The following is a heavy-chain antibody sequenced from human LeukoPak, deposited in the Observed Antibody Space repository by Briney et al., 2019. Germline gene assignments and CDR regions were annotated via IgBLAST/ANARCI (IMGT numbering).Heavy chain of an antibody. V-gene: IGHV4-39*01. Sequence: PSETLSLTCTVSGGSISSSSYYWGWIRQPPGKGLEWIGSIYYSGSTYYNPSLKSRVTISVDTSKNQFSLKLSSVTAADTAVYYCARLLYDGDYLWGQATLVTVSS. D-gene: IGHD4-17*01. CDR3: ARLLYDGDYL. CDR2: IYYSGST. CDR1: GGSISSSSYY. J-gene: IGHJ5*02.